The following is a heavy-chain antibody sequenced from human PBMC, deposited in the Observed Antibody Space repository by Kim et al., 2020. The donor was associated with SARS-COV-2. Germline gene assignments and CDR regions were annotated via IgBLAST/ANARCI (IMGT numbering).Heavy chain of an antibody. V-gene: IGHV4-59*13. CDR1: GGSISSYY. J-gene: IGHJ4*02. D-gene: IGHD6-13*01. Sequence: SETLSLTCTVSGGSISSYYWSWIRQPPGKGLEWIGYIYYSGSTNYNPSLKSRVTISVDTSKNQFSLKLSSVTAADTAVYYCARGDSSSWYRLGYWGQGTLVTVSS. CDR3: ARGDSSSWYRLGY. CDR2: IYYSGST.